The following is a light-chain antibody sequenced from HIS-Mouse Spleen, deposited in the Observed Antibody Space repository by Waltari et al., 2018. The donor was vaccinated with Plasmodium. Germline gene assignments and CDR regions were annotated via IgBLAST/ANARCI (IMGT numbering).Light chain of an antibody. CDR2: EVS. CDR3: SSYAGSNNLV. CDR1: SSDVGGYNY. J-gene: IGLJ2*01. V-gene: IGLV2-8*01. Sequence: QSALTQPPSASGSPGQSVTISCTGTSSDVGGYNYVSWYQQHPGKAPKLLIYEVSKRPPGGPDRFSGAKSVNTAALTVAVLQAEDEADYYCSSYAGSNNLVFGGGTKLTVL.